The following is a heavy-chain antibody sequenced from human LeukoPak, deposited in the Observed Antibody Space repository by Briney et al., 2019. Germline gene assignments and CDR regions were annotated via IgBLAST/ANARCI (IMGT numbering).Heavy chain of an antibody. J-gene: IGHJ4*02. Sequence: GGSLRLSCAASGLTFSSYSMNWVRQAPGKGLEWVSYISSSSSTIYYADSVKGRFTISRDNAKNSLYLRMNSLRAEDTAVYYCARGRWLQWIWGQGTLVTVSS. CDR2: ISSSSSTI. D-gene: IGHD5-24*01. V-gene: IGHV3-48*01. CDR3: ARGRWLQWI. CDR1: GLTFSSYS.